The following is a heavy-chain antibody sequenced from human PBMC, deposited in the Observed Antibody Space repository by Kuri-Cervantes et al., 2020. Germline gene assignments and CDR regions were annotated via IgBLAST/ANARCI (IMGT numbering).Heavy chain of an antibody. J-gene: IGHJ4*02. CDR1: GGSINNYF. Sequence: SETLSLTCSVSGGSINNYFWSWIRQPPGKGLEWIGYVYSDATTKYNPSLKSRVTISVDKSKKKFSLKLSSVTAADTAIYYCARDRGSLLGLDYWGQGTLVTVSS. CDR3: ARDRGSLLGLDY. V-gene: IGHV4-59*01. CDR2: VYSDATT. D-gene: IGHD3-10*01.